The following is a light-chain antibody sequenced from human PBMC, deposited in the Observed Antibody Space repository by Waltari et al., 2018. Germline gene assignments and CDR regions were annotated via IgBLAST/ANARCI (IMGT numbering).Light chain of an antibody. Sequence: SSELTQDPAVSVALGQPVRITCHGAILRTFSAHWFRQKPGQAPELVIYGKNNRPSGIPDRFSASSSGTTTSLTITGAQAEDEADYYCSSRDISGDVVFGGGTELTVL. CDR2: GKN. CDR1: ILRTFS. V-gene: IGLV3-19*01. J-gene: IGLJ2*01. CDR3: SSRDISGDVV.